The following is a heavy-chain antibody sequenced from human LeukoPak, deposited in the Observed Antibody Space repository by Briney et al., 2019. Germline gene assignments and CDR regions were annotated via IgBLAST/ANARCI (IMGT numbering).Heavy chain of an antibody. D-gene: IGHD4-17*01. CDR2: IRSKAYGGTT. CDR1: GFTFGDYA. Sequence: GGSLRLSCTASGFTFGDYAMSWFRQAPGKGLEWVGFIRSKAYGGTTEYAASVKGRFTISRDDSKSIAYLQMNSLKTEDTAVYYCTSTASTVTTMGYYFDHWGQGTLVTVSS. CDR3: TSTASTVTTMGYYFDH. J-gene: IGHJ4*02. V-gene: IGHV3-49*03.